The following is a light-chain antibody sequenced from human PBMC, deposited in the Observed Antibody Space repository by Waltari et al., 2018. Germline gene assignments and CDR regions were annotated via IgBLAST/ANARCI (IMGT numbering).Light chain of an antibody. Sequence: SYELTQPPSVSVSAGQTATITCSGDNLADKYVCWYQQRPGQSPLLVIFQDFKRPSGTPERFSGSNSRQTATLTISGTQAIDEADYDCQSLDSSRNAVIFGGGTKLTVL. J-gene: IGLJ2*01. CDR3: QSLDSSRNAVI. CDR1: NLADKY. V-gene: IGLV3-1*01. CDR2: QDF.